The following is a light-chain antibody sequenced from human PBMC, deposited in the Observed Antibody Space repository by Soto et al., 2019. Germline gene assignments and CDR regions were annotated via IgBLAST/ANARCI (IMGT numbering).Light chain of an antibody. Sequence: EIVMTQSPVTLSVSPGERATLSCTASQSVNNNVAWYQQKPGHTPRLLIYSASFGATGTPARFSGSGSGSDFTLTISSLQSEDFAVYYCQQYNKWPLTFGPGTKVDIK. CDR3: QQYNKWPLT. CDR2: SAS. CDR1: QSVNNN. J-gene: IGKJ3*01. V-gene: IGKV3-15*01.